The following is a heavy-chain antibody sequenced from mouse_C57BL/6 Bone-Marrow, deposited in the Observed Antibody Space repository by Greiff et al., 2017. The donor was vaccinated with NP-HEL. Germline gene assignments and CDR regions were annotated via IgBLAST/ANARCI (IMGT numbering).Heavy chain of an antibody. D-gene: IGHD2-3*01. J-gene: IGHJ4*01. Sequence: VQLQQSGPELVEPGASVKISCKASGYTFTDYYMNWVKQSHGKSLEWIGDINPNNGGTSYNQKFKGKATLTVDKSSSTAYMELRSLTSEDSAVYYCARRGLYDGYWYAMDYWGQGTSVTVSS. CDR1: GYTFTDYY. CDR3: ARRGLYDGYWYAMDY. V-gene: IGHV1-26*01. CDR2: INPNNGGT.